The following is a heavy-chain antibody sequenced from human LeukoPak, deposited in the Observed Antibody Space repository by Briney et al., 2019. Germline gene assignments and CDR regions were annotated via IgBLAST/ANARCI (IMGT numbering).Heavy chain of an antibody. J-gene: IGHJ3*02. CDR2: INPSGGST. D-gene: IGHD4-17*01. CDR3: AREPYGDYEDDAFDI. V-gene: IGHV1-46*01. Sequence: ASVKVSCKASGYTFTSYYMHWVRQAPGQGLEWMGIINPSGGSTSYAQKFQGRVTMTRDTSTSTVYMELSSLRSEDTAVYYCAREPYGDYEDDAFDIWGQGTMVTVSS. CDR1: GYTFTSYY.